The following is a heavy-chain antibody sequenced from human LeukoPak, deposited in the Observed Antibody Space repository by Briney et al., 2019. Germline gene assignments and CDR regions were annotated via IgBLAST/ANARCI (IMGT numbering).Heavy chain of an antibody. CDR2: IYHSGSP. CDR3: ARGSSIDYDSSEAIDY. V-gene: IGHV4-4*02. J-gene: IGHJ4*02. D-gene: IGHD3-22*01. Sequence: SGTLSLTCAVSGGSISSNNWWGWVRQPPGKGLEWIGEIYHSGSPNYNPSLKSRVTISVDKSRNHFSLNLSSVTAADTAVYYCARGSSIDYDSSEAIDYWGQGTLVTVSS. CDR1: GGSISSNNW.